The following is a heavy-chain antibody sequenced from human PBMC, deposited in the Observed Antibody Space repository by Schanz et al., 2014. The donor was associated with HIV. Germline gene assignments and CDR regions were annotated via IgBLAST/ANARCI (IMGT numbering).Heavy chain of an antibody. CDR1: GFTFSSYA. CDR3: AKGLWFGELLSNYYYYGMDV. Sequence: VQLVESGGGLVQPGRSLRLSCAASGFTFSSYAMYWVRQAPGKGLEWVAVISYDGSNKYYADSVKGRFTIARDNSKNTLYLQMNSLRAEDTAVYYCAKGLWFGELLSNYYYYGMDVWGQGTTVTVSS. V-gene: IGHV3-30*04. D-gene: IGHD3-10*01. CDR2: ISYDGSNK. J-gene: IGHJ6*02.